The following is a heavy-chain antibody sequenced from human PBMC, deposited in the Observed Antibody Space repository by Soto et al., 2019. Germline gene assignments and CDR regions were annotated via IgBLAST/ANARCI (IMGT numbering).Heavy chain of an antibody. V-gene: IGHV3-23*01. J-gene: IGHJ4*02. CDR1: GFTFSNYA. CDR2: IGTGGDT. CDR3: AKNYYFDT. Sequence: EVQLLESGGGLVQPGGSLTLSCAASGFTFSNYAMNWGRQAPGKGLEWVSSIGTGGDTNYADSVKGRFTISRDNSRDTLYLQMNSLRAEDTALYYCAKNYYFDTWGQGTLVTVSS.